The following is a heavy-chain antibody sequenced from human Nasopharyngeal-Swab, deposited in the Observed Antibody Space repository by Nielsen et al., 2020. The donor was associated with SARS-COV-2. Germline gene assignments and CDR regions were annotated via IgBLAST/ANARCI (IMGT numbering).Heavy chain of an antibody. CDR1: GGSISSSSYY. J-gene: IGHJ4*02. CDR2: IYYSGST. D-gene: IGHD6-13*01. V-gene: IGHV4-39*01. Sequence: SETLFLTCTVSGGSISSSSYYWGWIRQPPGKGLEWIGSIYYSGSTYYNPSLKSRVTISVDTSKNQFSLKLSSVTAADTAVYYCARRDSSTLYFDYWGQGTLVTVSS. CDR3: ARRDSSTLYFDY.